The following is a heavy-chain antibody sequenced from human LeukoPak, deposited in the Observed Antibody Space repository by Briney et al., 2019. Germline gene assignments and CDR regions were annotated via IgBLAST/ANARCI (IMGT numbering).Heavy chain of an antibody. CDR2: IYYSGST. J-gene: IGHJ4*02. Sequence: SETLSLSCTVSGGSISSYYWSWIRQPPGQGLEWIGYIYYSGSTNYNPSLKSRVTISVDTSKNQFSLKLSSVTAADTAVYYCAKSSVVIPLFDYWGQGTLVTVSS. CDR3: AKSSVVIPLFDY. D-gene: IGHD3-22*01. V-gene: IGHV4-59*01. CDR1: GGSISSYY.